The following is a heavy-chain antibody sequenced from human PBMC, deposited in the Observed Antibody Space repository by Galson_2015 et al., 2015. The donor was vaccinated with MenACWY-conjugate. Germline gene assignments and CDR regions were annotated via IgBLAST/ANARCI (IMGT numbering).Heavy chain of an antibody. CDR1: GFTFSSYA. CDR3: AKDLCFVQLSSSDL. Sequence: SLRLSCAASGFTFSSYAMSWVRQAPGKGLECVSVISGNSGSIYYAASVKGRFTISRDNSKNTLYLQMNSLRAEDTAVYYCAKDLCFVQLSSSDLWGRGTLVTVSS. D-gene: IGHD3-16*02. V-gene: IGHV3-23*01. CDR2: ISGNSGSI. J-gene: IGHJ5*02.